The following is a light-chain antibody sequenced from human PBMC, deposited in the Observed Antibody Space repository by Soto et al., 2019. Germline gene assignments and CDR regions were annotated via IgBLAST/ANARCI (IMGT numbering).Light chain of an antibody. J-gene: IGKJ4*01. CDR3: QQYNNWPLT. V-gene: IGKV3-15*01. CDR1: QSVSST. Sequence: EIVMTQSPATLSVSPGERATLSCRASQSVSSTLAWYQQKPGQAPSLLIYVASTRATGIPARFSGSGSGTEFTLTISSMQSEDFAVYYCQQYNNWPLTVGGGTKVEIK. CDR2: VAS.